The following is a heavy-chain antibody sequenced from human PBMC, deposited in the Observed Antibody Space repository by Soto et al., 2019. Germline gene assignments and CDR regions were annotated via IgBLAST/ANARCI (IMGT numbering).Heavy chain of an antibody. J-gene: IGHJ4*02. D-gene: IGHD3-22*01. V-gene: IGHV3-23*01. CDR1: GFTLSNYA. CDR2: SGSGGKT. Sequence: GGSLRLSCAASGFTLSNYAVSWVRQAPGKGLEWVSASGSGGKTYYADSVKGRFIISRDNPKNTLHLQMNSLRAEDTAVYYCAKGEYESNGYYFDYWGQGTLVTVSS. CDR3: AKGEYESNGYYFDY.